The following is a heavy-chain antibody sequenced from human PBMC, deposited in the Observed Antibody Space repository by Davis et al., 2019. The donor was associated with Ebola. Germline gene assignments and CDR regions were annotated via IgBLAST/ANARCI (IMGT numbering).Heavy chain of an antibody. CDR2: ISSSGSTI. Sequence: GESLKISCAASGFTFSDYYMSWIRQAPGKGLEWVSYISSSGSTIYYADSVKGLFTISRDNAKTSLYLQMNSLRAEDTAVYYCARDSPTIAAAPLNGMDVWGQGTTVTVSS. V-gene: IGHV3-11*04. D-gene: IGHD6-13*01. CDR1: GFTFSDYY. CDR3: ARDSPTIAAAPLNGMDV. J-gene: IGHJ6*02.